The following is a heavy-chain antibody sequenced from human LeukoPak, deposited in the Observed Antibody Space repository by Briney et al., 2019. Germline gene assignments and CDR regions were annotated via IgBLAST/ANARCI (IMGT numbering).Heavy chain of an antibody. Sequence: RASETLSLTCTVSGVSISSGGYYWGWIRQHPGKGLEWIGYIYYSGSTYYNPSLKSRVTISLDTSKNQFSLKLSSVTAADTAVYYCARDNYSFDYWGQGTLVTVSS. CDR1: GVSISSGGYY. CDR3: ARDNYSFDY. D-gene: IGHD4-11*01. V-gene: IGHV4-31*03. CDR2: IYYSGST. J-gene: IGHJ4*02.